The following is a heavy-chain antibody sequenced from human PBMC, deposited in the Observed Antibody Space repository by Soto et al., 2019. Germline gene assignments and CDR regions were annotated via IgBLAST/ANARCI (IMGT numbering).Heavy chain of an antibody. D-gene: IGHD3-22*01. V-gene: IGHV1-69*13. CDR2: IIPVFVTA. Sequence: SVKVSCKASGGTFSTYTFSWVRQAPGQGLEWMGGIIPVFVTANYAQKFQGRVTITADESTSTAYMELSSLRSEDTAVYYCARDAHYDSSGYLYWGQGTLVTVSS. CDR1: GGTFSTYT. J-gene: IGHJ4*02. CDR3: ARDAHYDSSGYLY.